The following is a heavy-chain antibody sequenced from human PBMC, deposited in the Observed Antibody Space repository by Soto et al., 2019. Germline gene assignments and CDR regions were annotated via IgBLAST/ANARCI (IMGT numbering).Heavy chain of an antibody. Sequence: SVKVSCKASGYTFTSYGISWVRQAPGQGLEWMGGIIPIFGTANYAQKFQGRVTITADESTSTAYMELSSLRSEDTAVYYCARDGVAGTFDYWGQGTLVTVSS. J-gene: IGHJ4*02. CDR3: ARDGVAGTFDY. CDR2: IIPIFGTA. D-gene: IGHD6-19*01. V-gene: IGHV1-69*13. CDR1: GYTFTSYG.